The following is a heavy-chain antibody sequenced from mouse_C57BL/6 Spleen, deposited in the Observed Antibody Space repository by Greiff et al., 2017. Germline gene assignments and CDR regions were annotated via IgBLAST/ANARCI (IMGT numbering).Heavy chain of an antibody. D-gene: IGHD1-1*01. CDR3: ARELLRGGYFDV. Sequence: VKLMESGPELVKPGASVKISCKASGYAFSSSWMNWVKQRPGKGLEWIGRIYPGDGDTNYNGKFKGKATLTADKSSSTAYMQLSSLTSEDSAVYFCARELLRGGYFDVWGTGTTVTVSS. V-gene: IGHV1-82*01. CDR2: IYPGDGDT. CDR1: GYAFSSSW. J-gene: IGHJ1*03.